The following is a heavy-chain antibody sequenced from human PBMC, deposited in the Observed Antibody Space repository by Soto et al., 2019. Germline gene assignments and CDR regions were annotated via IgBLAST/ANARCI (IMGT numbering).Heavy chain of an antibody. CDR1: GGTFSSYA. CDR2: IIPIFGTA. J-gene: IGHJ4*02. V-gene: IGHV1-69*01. D-gene: IGHD3-3*01. Sequence: QVQLVQSGAEVKKPGSSVKVSCKASGGTFSSYAISWVRQAPGQGLEWMGGIIPIFGTANYAQKFQGRVTITADESTSTAYMELSSRRSEDTAVYYCARSYDFWSGSIRRYFDYWGQGTLVTVSS. CDR3: ARSYDFWSGSIRRYFDY.